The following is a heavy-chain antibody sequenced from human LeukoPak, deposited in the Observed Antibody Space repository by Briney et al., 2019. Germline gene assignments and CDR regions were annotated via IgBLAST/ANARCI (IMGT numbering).Heavy chain of an antibody. CDR1: GYTFTSYY. Sequence: ASVKVSCKASGYTFTSYYMHWVRQAPGQGLEWMGIINPSGGSTSYAQKFQGRVTMTRDTSTSTVYMELSSLRSEDTAVYYCARVGVVPAAIRPHNYYYYMDVWGKGTTVTVSS. D-gene: IGHD2-2*02. J-gene: IGHJ6*03. CDR3: ARVGVVPAAIRPHNYYYYMDV. CDR2: INPSGGST. V-gene: IGHV1-46*01.